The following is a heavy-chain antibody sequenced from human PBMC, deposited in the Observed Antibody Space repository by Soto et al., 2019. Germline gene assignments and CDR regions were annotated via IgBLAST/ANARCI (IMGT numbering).Heavy chain of an antibody. V-gene: IGHV1-69*06. D-gene: IGHD3-22*01. CDR1: GGTFRSYA. CDR2: IIPLFGTA. CDR3: ARDPYYYDISGYSHDAFDI. J-gene: IGHJ3*02. Sequence: GSAVKVSCNPSGGTFRSYAISWVRQAPGQGLDPLGGIIPLFGTANYAQKMTGRVTITADKSTSTAYMELSSLRSEDTAVSYCARDPYYYDISGYSHDAFDIWGQGTMVAVSS.